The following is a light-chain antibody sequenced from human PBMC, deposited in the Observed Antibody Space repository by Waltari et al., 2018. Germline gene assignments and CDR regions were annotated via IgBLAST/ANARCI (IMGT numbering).Light chain of an antibody. J-gene: IGLJ3*02. CDR3: NSYANSNTRV. CDR1: SSDIGSSNY. V-gene: IGLV2-14*03. Sequence: QSALTQAASVSGSPGQPITISCTGTSSDIGSSNYVSWYQQHPGKAPKLIIYDVSNRPSGVSNRFSGSKSGNTASLTISGLQAEDEADYYCNSYANSNTRVFGGGTKLTVL. CDR2: DVS.